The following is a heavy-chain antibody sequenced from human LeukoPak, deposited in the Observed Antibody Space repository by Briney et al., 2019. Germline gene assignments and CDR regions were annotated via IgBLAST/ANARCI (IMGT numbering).Heavy chain of an antibody. Sequence: GASVKVSCKASGYTFTSYYMHWVRQAPGQGLEWMGKINPSGGSTSYAQKFQGRVTMTRDMSTSTVYMELSSLRSEDTAVYYCARLPVGAIYFDDYWGQGTLVTVSS. CDR2: INPSGGST. V-gene: IGHV1-46*01. CDR1: GYTFTSYY. D-gene: IGHD1-26*01. J-gene: IGHJ4*02. CDR3: ARLPVGAIYFDDY.